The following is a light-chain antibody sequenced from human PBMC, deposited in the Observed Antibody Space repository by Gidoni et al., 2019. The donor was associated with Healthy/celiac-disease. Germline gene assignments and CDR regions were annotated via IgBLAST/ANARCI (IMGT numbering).Light chain of an antibody. V-gene: IGKV1-33*01. J-gene: IGKJ4*02. CDR3: QQYDNLPPL. CDR2: DAS. Sequence: DIQMTQSPSSLSASVGDRVTITCQASQDISNYLNWYQQKPGKAPKLLIYDASNLETGVPSRFSGSGSGTDFTFTSSSLQPEDIATYYCQQYDNLPPLFGGXTKVEIK. CDR1: QDISNY.